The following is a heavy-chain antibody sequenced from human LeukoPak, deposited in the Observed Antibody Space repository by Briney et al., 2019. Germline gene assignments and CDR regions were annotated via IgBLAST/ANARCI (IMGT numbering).Heavy chain of an antibody. D-gene: IGHD2-2*01. J-gene: IGHJ5*02. CDR1: GYTFTSYA. CDR2: NNTNNGNP. CDR3: ARAVGYCSSTSCYVSGSWFDP. Sequence: ASVKVSGKASGYTFTSYAMNWVRQAPGQGLEWMGWNNTNNGNPTYAQGFTGRFVFSLDTSVSTAYLQISSLKAEDTAVYYCARAVGYCSSTSCYVSGSWFDPWGQGTLVTVSS. V-gene: IGHV7-4-1*02.